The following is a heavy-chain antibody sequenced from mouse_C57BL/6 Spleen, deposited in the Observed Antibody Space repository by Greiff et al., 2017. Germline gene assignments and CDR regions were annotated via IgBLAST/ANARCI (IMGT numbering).Heavy chain of an antibody. Sequence: EVQLQQSGPELVKPGASVKMSCKASGYTFTDYNMHWVKQSHGKSLEWIGYINPNNGGTSYNQKFKGKATLTVNKSSSTAYMELRSLTSEDSAVYYCARWGAQATYAMDYWGQGTSVTVSS. CDR2: INPNNGGT. D-gene: IGHD3-2*02. CDR1: GYTFTDYN. V-gene: IGHV1-22*01. J-gene: IGHJ4*01. CDR3: ARWGAQATYAMDY.